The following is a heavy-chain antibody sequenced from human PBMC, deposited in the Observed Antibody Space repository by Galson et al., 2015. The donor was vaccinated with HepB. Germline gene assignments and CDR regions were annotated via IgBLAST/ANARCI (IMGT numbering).Heavy chain of an antibody. D-gene: IGHD3-10*01. Sequence: LRLSCAASGFTFSSYGMHWVRQAPGKGLEWVAFIRYDGSNKYYADSVKGRSTISRDNSKNTLYLQMNSLRAEDTAVYYCAKDLRAVLLWFGESDYWGQGTLVTVSS. J-gene: IGHJ4*02. V-gene: IGHV3-30*02. CDR1: GFTFSSYG. CDR3: AKDLRAVLLWFGESDY. CDR2: IRYDGSNK.